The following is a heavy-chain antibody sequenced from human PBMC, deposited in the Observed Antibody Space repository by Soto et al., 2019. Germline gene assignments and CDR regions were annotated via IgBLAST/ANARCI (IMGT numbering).Heavy chain of an antibody. CDR2: IYHSGNT. V-gene: IGHV4-38-2*02. J-gene: IGHJ5*02. D-gene: IGHD3-16*01. CDR3: VRDIISGSSRLHWFDP. CDR1: GYSIRSGYY. Sequence: PSETLSLTCAVSGYSIRSGYYCGWIRQSPGKGLEWIGSIYHSGNTYHNPSLRSRLTISVDTSMNQFSLNLRSVTAADTAVYYCVRDIISGSSRLHWFDPWGQGTLVTVSS.